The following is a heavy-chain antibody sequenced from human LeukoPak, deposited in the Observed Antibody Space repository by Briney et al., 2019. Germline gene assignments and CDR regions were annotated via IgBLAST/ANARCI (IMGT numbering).Heavy chain of an antibody. Sequence: GGSLRLSCAASGLTFSKYSMTWVRQAPGKGLEWVSFIDTSSTTMYYTDSVKGRFTISRDNAKNSLYLQINSLRAEDTALYYCARDSYWLGGTIGAFDIWGQGTMVTVSS. J-gene: IGHJ3*02. CDR3: ARDSYWLGGTIGAFDI. V-gene: IGHV3-48*04. D-gene: IGHD3-10*01. CDR2: IDTSSTTM. CDR1: GLTFSKYS.